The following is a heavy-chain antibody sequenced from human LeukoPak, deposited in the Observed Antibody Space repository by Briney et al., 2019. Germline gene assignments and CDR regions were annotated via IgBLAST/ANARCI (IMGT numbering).Heavy chain of an antibody. D-gene: IGHD2-2*01. V-gene: IGHV1-2*02. J-gene: IGHJ5*02. CDR2: INPNSGGT. Sequence: ASVKVSCKASGYTFTGYYTHWVRQAPGQGLEWMGWINPNSGGTNHAQKFQGRVTMTRDTSISTAYMELSRLRSDDTAVYYCARDMDCSSTSCYNWFDPWGQGTLVTVSS. CDR1: GYTFTGYY. CDR3: ARDMDCSSTSCYNWFDP.